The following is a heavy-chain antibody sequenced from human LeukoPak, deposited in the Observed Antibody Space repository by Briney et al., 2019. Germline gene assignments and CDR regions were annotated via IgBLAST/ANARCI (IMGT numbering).Heavy chain of an antibody. CDR2: IYTSGST. CDR3: AASMITFGGVIDTIDY. V-gene: IGHV4-4*07. Sequence: SETLSLTCTVSGGSISSYYWSWIRQPAGKGLEWIGRIYTSGSTNYNPSLKSRVTMSVDTSKNQFSLKLSSVTAADTAVYYCAASMITFGGVIDTIDYWGQGTLVTVSS. D-gene: IGHD3-16*02. CDR1: GGSISSYY. J-gene: IGHJ4*02.